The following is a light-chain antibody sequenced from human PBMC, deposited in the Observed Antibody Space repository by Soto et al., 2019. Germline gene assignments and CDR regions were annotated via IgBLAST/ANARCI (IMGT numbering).Light chain of an antibody. V-gene: IGLV1-51*01. J-gene: IGLJ2*01. CDR1: SSNVGKNF. Sequence: QSVLTQPPSVSAAPGQKVSISCSGSSSNVGKNFVSWYQHVPGKAPKLLIYDNQKRPSGIPDRFSASKSGTLATLDITGLQTGDGADYYCGTWDSSLTIGVIFGGGTKVTVL. CDR3: GTWDSSLTIGVI. CDR2: DNQ.